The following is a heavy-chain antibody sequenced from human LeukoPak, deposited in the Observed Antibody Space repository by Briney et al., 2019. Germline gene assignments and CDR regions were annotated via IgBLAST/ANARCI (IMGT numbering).Heavy chain of an antibody. J-gene: IGHJ4*02. D-gene: IGHD3-22*01. CDR3: ARDRYYYDSSGYYVFDY. Sequence: SETLSLTCTFSGGSISSYYWSWIRQPAGKGLEWIGRIHTSGSTNYNPSLKSRVTMSVDTSKNQFSLKLSSVTAADTAVYYCARDRYYYDSSGYYVFDYWGQGTLVTVSS. V-gene: IGHV4-4*07. CDR2: IHTSGST. CDR1: GGSISSYY.